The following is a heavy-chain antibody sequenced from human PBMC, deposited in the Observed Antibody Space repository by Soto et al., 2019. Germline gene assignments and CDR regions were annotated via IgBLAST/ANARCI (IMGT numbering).Heavy chain of an antibody. J-gene: IGHJ5*02. D-gene: IGHD3-10*01. CDR2: ISHKGDT. CDR3: ARQVRGPIPHYGWLSPVPS. Sequence: QVRLLESGPEMVKPSGTLSLTCTVSGDSIRSDDSFWGWIRRPPGQGLEWVGTISHKGDTFYNPPFDSRLPLSLDASTNQFSLRLTSVTAADAGVYFCARQVRGPIPHYGWLSPVPSWGQGTQVTVSS. V-gene: IGHV4-39*01. CDR1: GDSIRSDDSF.